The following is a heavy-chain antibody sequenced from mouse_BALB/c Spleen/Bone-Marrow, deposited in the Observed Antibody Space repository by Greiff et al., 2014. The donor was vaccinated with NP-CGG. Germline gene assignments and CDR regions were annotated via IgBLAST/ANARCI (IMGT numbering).Heavy chain of an antibody. J-gene: IGHJ2*01. Sequence: VQLQQSGPDLAKPGASVKMSCKASGYTFTDYYMKWAKQSHGKSLEWIGDINPNNGDTFYNQKFKGKATLTVDKSSSTAYMQLNSLTSEDSAVYYCARGLTGTNWGQGTTLTVSS. CDR2: INPNNGDT. CDR3: ARGLTGTN. CDR1: GYTFTDYY. D-gene: IGHD4-1*01. V-gene: IGHV1-26*01.